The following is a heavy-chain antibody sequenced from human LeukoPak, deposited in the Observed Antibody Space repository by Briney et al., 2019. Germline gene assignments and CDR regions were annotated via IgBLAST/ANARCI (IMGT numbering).Heavy chain of an antibody. V-gene: IGHV3-33*01. Sequence: GGSLRLSCAASGFTFSSYGMHWVRQAPGKGLEWVAVIWYDGSNKYYADSVKGRFTISRDNSKNTLYLQMNSLRYEDTARYYWASGLTDRSSGYAVDYWGQGTLVTVSS. D-gene: IGHD6-13*01. CDR2: IWYDGSNK. J-gene: IGHJ4*02. CDR1: GFTFSSYG. CDR3: ASGLTDRSSGYAVDY.